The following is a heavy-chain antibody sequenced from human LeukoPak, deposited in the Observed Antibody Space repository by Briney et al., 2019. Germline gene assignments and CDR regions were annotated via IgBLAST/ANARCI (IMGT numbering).Heavy chain of an antibody. J-gene: IGHJ4*02. CDR1: GFTVSSNY. V-gene: IGHV3-53*01. CDR3: AKDSARYSYGAPFDY. Sequence: GGSLRLSCAASGFTVSSNYMSWVRQAPGKGLEWVSVIYSGGSTYYADSVKGRLTISRDNSKNTLYLQMNSLRAEDTAVYYCAKDSARYSYGAPFDYWGQGTLVTVSS. CDR2: IYSGGST. D-gene: IGHD5-18*01.